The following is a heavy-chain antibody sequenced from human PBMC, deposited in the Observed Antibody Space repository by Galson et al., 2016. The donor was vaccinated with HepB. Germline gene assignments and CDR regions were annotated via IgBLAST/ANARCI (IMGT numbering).Heavy chain of an antibody. CDR2: ISWNSGSI. CDR1: GFTFDDYA. J-gene: IGHJ6*02. Sequence: SLRLSCAASGFTFDDYAMHWVRQAPGKGLEWVSGISWNSGSIGYADSVKGRSTISRDNAQNSLYLQMNSLRAEDTALYYCAKDIRSGSGSVHYYYYGMDVWGQGTTVTVSS. CDR3: AKDIRSGSGSVHYYYYGMDV. D-gene: IGHD3-10*01. V-gene: IGHV3-9*01.